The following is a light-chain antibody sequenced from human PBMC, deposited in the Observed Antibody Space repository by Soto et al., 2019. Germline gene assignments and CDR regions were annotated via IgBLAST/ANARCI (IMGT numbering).Light chain of an antibody. Sequence: QSVLTQPRSVSGSPGQSVTISCTGTSSDVGGYNYVSWYQQHPGKAPKLMIYDVSKRPSGVPDRFSGSKSGNAASLTISGLQAEDEADYHCCSYAGSYTFGVFGTGTKLTVL. CDR1: SSDVGGYNY. V-gene: IGLV2-11*01. CDR2: DVS. CDR3: CSYAGSYTFGV. J-gene: IGLJ1*01.